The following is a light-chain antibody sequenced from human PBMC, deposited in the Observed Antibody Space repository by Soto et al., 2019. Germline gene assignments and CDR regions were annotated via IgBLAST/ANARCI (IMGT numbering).Light chain of an antibody. Sequence: DIQMTQSPSSLSASVGDRVTITCRASQGISNYLAWYQQKPGKVPKLLIYAASTLQSGVPSRFSGSGSGTAFTLTISSLQPEDVATYYCHKYNSASRKTFCQGTKVEIK. J-gene: IGKJ1*01. CDR1: QGISNY. CDR2: AAS. CDR3: HKYNSASRKT. V-gene: IGKV1-27*01.